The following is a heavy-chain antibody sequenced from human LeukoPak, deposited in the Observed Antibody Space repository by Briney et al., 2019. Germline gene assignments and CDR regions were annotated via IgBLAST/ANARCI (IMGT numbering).Heavy chain of an antibody. CDR2: ISSSSSYI. V-gene: IGHV3-21*01. J-gene: IGHJ4*02. CDR1: GFTFTSYN. D-gene: IGHD4-17*01. Sequence: GGSLRLSCAASGFTFTSYNMNWVRQAPGKGLEWVSSISSSSSYINYADSVKGRFTISRDNAKNSVYLQMNSLRAEDTAVYYCARGETTADFDYWGQGTLVTVSS. CDR3: ARGETTADFDY.